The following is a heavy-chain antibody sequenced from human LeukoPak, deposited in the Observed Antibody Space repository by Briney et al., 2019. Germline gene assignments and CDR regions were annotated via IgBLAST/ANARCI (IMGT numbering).Heavy chain of an antibody. D-gene: IGHD6-19*01. CDR3: ARDLRGWTYYFDY. CDR1: GYTFSDYG. V-gene: IGHV1-18*01. CDR2: ISTYNGNT. J-gene: IGHJ4*02. Sequence: ASVTVSCKASGYTFSDYGISWVRQAPGQGLEWMGWISTYNGNTNYAQKFQGSVTMTTDTSTRTAYMELRSLRSDDTAVYYCARDLRGWTYYFDYWGQGTLVTVSS.